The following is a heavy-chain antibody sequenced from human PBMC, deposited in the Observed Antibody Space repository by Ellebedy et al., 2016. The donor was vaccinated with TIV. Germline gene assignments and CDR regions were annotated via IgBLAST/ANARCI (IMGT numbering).Heavy chain of an antibody. Sequence: GESLKISXAASGFTFSDYYMSWIRQAPGKGLEWVSYISSSGSTIYYADSVKGRFTISRDNAKNSLYLQMNSLRAEDTAVYYCARGGLLDWAFDIWGQGTMVTVSS. J-gene: IGHJ3*02. V-gene: IGHV3-11*01. CDR2: ISSSGSTI. CDR3: ARGGLLDWAFDI. CDR1: GFTFSDYY. D-gene: IGHD3-3*01.